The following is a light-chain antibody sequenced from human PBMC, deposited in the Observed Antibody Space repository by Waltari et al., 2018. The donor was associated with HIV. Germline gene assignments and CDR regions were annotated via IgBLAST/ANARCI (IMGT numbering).Light chain of an antibody. J-gene: IGLJ1*01. V-gene: IGLV3-25*03. Sequence: SYDLTQPPSVSVSPGQTARITCSGDTLSNQYSYWYQQKSGQAPVLVIFRDVERPSGIPEGFSASHSGATVTLTISGVQAEDEADHYCQSADNSGTYVFATGTQVTVL. CDR1: TLSNQY. CDR2: RDV. CDR3: QSADNSGTYV.